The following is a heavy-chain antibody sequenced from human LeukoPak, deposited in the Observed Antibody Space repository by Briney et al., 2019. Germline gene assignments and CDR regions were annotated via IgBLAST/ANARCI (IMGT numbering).Heavy chain of an antibody. CDR3: AKVGFGELWAGSDYYYYYMDV. CDR2: IRYDGSNK. V-gene: IGHV3-30*02. CDR1: GFTFSSYG. Sequence: PGRSLRLSCAASGFTFSSYGMHWVRQAPGKGLEWVAFIRYDGSNKYYADSVKGRFTISRDNSKNTLYLQMNSLRAEDTAVYYCAKVGFGELWAGSDYYYYYMDVWGKGTTVTISS. D-gene: IGHD3-10*01. J-gene: IGHJ6*03.